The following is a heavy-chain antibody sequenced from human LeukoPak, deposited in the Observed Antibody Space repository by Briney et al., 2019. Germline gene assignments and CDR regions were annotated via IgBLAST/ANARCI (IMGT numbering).Heavy chain of an antibody. V-gene: IGHV4-39*07. D-gene: IGHD6-13*01. CDR2: IYYSGST. CDR1: GGSISSSSYY. CDR3: ARDGVTLAAGINWFDP. J-gene: IGHJ5*02. Sequence: QTSETLSLTCTVSGGSISSSSYYWGWIRQPPGKGLEWIGSIYYSGSTYYNPSLKSRVTISVDTSKNQFSLKLSSVTAADTAVYYCARDGVTLAAGINWFDPWGQGTLVTVSS.